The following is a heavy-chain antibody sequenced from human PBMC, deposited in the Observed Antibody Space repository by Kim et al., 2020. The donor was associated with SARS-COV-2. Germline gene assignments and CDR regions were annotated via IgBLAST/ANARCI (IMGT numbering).Heavy chain of an antibody. V-gene: IGHV3-23*01. CDR3: AKDGGSLYYYGSGSYYGWFDP. D-gene: IGHD3-10*01. CDR1: EFTFSSYA. CDR2: ISGSGGST. Sequence: GGSLRLSCAASEFTFSSYAMSWVRQAPGKGLEWVSAISGSGGSTYYADSVKGRFTISRDNSKNTLYLQMNSLRAEDTAVYYCAKDGGSLYYYGSGSYYGWFDPWGQGTLVTVSS. J-gene: IGHJ5*02.